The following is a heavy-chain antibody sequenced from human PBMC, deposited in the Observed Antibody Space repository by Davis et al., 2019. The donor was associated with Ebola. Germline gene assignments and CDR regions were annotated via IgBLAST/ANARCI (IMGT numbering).Heavy chain of an antibody. CDR2: ISYDGSNK. CDR1: GFTFSSYA. J-gene: IGHJ4*02. V-gene: IGHV3-30-3*01. CDR3: ARDILGAGGFDY. D-gene: IGHD1-26*01. Sequence: GGSLRLSCAASGFTFSSYAMHWVRQAPGKGLEWVAVISYDGSNKYYADSVKGRFTISRDNSKNTLYLQMNSLRAEDTAVYYCARDILGAGGFDYWGQGTLVTVSS.